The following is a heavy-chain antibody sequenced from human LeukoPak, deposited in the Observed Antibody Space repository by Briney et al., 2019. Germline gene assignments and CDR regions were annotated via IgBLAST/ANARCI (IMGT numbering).Heavy chain of an antibody. J-gene: IGHJ4*02. CDR2: IRYDGSNK. Sequence: GGSLRLSCAASRFTFSSYGMHWVRQAPGKGLEWVAFIRYDGSNKYYADSVKGRFTISRDNSKNTLYLQMNSLRAEDTAVYYCAKEGIAAAGTIDYWGQGTLVTVSS. CDR3: AKEGIAAAGTIDY. V-gene: IGHV3-30*02. CDR1: RFTFSSYG. D-gene: IGHD6-13*01.